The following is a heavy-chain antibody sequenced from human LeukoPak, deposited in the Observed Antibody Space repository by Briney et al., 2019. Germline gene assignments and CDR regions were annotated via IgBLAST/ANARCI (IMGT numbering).Heavy chain of an antibody. CDR2: MNPNSGNT. CDR1: GYTFTSYD. V-gene: IGHV1-8*01. CDR3: ARAPDILLFSVLGGYYYYYFMYV. Sequence: ASVKDSCKASGYTFTSYDINWVRQATGQGLEWMGWMNPNSGNTGYAQKFQGRVTMTRSTSISTAYMELSSLRSEETVVYILARAPDILLFSVLGGYYYYYFMYVWGKGTTVTVS. J-gene: IGHJ6*03. D-gene: IGHD2-21*02.